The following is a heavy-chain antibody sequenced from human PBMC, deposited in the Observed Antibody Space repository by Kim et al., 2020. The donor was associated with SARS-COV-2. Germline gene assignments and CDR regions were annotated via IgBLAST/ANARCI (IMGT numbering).Heavy chain of an antibody. V-gene: IGHV1-18*01. CDR3: ARAGVVVINGDWFDP. Sequence: ASVKVSCKASGYTFTSYGISWGRQAPGQGLEWMGWISAYNGNTNYPQKLQGRVTMTTDTSTSTAYMELRSLRSDDTAVYYCARAGVVVINGDWFDPWGQGTLVTVSS. J-gene: IGHJ5*02. CDR2: ISAYNGNT. CDR1: GYTFTSYG. D-gene: IGHD3-22*01.